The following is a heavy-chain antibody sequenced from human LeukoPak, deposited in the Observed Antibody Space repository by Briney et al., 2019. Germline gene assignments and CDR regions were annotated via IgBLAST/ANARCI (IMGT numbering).Heavy chain of an antibody. V-gene: IGHV3-23*01. CDR3: AKDIDVRLEEYNSSWYYFDY. Sequence: GGSLRLSCAASGFTFSSYAMSRVRQAPGKGLEWVSAISGSGGSTYYADSVKGRFTISRDNSKNTLYLQMNSLRAEDTAVYYCAKDIDVRLEEYNSSWYYFDYWGQGTLVTVSS. D-gene: IGHD6-13*01. J-gene: IGHJ4*02. CDR1: GFTFSSYA. CDR2: ISGSGGST.